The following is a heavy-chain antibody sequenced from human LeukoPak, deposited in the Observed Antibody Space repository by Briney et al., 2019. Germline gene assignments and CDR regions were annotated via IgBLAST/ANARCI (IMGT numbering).Heavy chain of an antibody. CDR3: ARERRGYCSSTSCFGYFDY. Sequence: ASVKVSCKASGYTFTSYYMHWVRQAPGQGLEWMGIINPSGGSTSYAQKFQGRVTMTRDMSTSTVYMELSSLRSEDTAVYYCARERRGYCSSTSCFGYFDYWGQGTLVTVSS. CDR1: GYTFTSYY. CDR2: INPSGGST. V-gene: IGHV1-46*01. D-gene: IGHD2-2*01. J-gene: IGHJ4*02.